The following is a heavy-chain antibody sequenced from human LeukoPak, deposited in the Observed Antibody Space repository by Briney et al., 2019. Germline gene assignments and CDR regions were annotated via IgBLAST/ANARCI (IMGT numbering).Heavy chain of an antibody. CDR1: GFTFSSYA. Sequence: GGSLRLSCAASGFTFSSYAMHWVRQAPGKGLVWVSRIKTDGSYTSYADSVKGRFTISRDNAKSTLYLQMNSLRAEDTAVYYCAKDLSGGADYWGQGTLVTVSS. V-gene: IGHV3-74*01. CDR3: AKDLSGGADY. D-gene: IGHD3-10*01. J-gene: IGHJ4*02. CDR2: IKTDGSYT.